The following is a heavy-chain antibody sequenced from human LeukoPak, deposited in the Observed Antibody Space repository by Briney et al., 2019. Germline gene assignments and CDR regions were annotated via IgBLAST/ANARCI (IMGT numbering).Heavy chain of an antibody. D-gene: IGHD3-22*01. CDR1: GGSISSGDYY. J-gene: IGHJ4*02. CDR3: ARAPDYYDSSGYPDY. CDR2: IYYSGST. V-gene: IGHV4-61*08. Sequence: SETLSLTCTVSGGSISSGDYYWSWIRQPPGKGLEWIGYIYYSGSTNYNPSLKSRVTISVDTSKNQSSLKLSSVTAADTAVYYCARAPDYYDSSGYPDYWGQGTLVTVSS.